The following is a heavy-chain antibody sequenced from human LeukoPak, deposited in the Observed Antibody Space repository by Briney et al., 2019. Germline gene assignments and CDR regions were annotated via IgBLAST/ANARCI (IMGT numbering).Heavy chain of an antibody. D-gene: IGHD3-10*01. CDR2: IIPIFGTA. Sequence: SVKVSCKASGGTFSNYAINWVRQAPGQGLEWMGGIIPIFGTANYAQKFQSRLTITADESTSTAYMELSSLRSEDTAAYYCARDRGTLGYYYGSGSYPFDYWGQGTLVTVSS. J-gene: IGHJ4*02. V-gene: IGHV1-69*13. CDR3: ARDRGTLGYYYGSGSYPFDY. CDR1: GGTFSNYA.